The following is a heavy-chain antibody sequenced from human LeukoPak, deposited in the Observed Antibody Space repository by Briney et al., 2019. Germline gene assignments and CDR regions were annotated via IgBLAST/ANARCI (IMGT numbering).Heavy chain of an antibody. CDR3: ARAIAAAGDF. CDR2: INPNSGGT. D-gene: IGHD6-13*01. J-gene: IGHJ4*02. V-gene: IGHV1-2*06. Sequence: ASVKVSCKASGYTFTGYYVHWVRQAPGQGLEWMGRINPNSGGTNSAQKFQGRVTMTRDTSINTAYMELNRLRSDDTAVYYCARAIAAAGDFWGQGTLVTVSS. CDR1: GYTFTGYY.